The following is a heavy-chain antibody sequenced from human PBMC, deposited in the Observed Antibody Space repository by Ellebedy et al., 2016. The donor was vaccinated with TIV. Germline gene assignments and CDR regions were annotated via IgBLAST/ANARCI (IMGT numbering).Heavy chain of an antibody. V-gene: IGHV3-53*01. J-gene: IGHJ5*02. CDR3: AGFRGEAVAGNWFDP. CDR1: GFTVSGDY. D-gene: IGHD6-19*01. Sequence: GESLKISCAASGFTVSGDYMSWVRQAPGKGLEWVSIMDAGGNTHYPDPVKGRFTVSRDNSKNTLYLQMNSLRADDTAVYYCAGFRGEAVAGNWFDPWGQGTLVTVSS. CDR2: MDAGGNT.